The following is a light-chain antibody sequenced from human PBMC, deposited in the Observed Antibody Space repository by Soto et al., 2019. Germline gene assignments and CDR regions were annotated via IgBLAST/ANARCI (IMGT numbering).Light chain of an antibody. J-gene: IGKJ1*01. CDR1: QSVSSN. CDR2: DAS. Sequence: EIVMTQSPATLSVSPGERATLSCRARQSVSSNLAWYQQKPGQAPRLLIYDASNRATGIPARFSGGGSGTEFTLTITSLQSEDFAVYYCHQYNGWPRTFGQGTKVDIK. CDR3: HQYNGWPRT. V-gene: IGKV3D-15*01.